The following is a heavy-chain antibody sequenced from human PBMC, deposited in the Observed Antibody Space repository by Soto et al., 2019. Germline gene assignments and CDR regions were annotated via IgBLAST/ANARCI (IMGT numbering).Heavy chain of an antibody. CDR2: IVVGSGNT. CDR1: GFTFTSST. CDR3: AADPIRGAIYYYYYGMDV. V-gene: IGHV1-58*01. Sequence: ASVKVSFKASGFTFTSSTVQWVRQARVQRLEWIGWIVVGSGNTNYAQKFQERVPITRDMSTSTAYMELSSLRSEDTAVYYCAADPIRGAIYYYYYGMDVWGQGTTVTVSS. D-gene: IGHD1-26*01. J-gene: IGHJ6*02.